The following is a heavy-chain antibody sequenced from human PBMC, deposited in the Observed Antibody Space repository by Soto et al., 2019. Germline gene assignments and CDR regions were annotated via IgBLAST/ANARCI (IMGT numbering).Heavy chain of an antibody. Sequence: EVQLVESGGGLVQPGGSLRLSCAASGFTFSIYNMNWVRQAPGKGLEWVSYISSSSSIIYYADSVKGRFTISRDDAKNSLYLQMNSLRAEDTVVYFWARDQEASWYTRYSDYWGQGTLVTVSS. J-gene: IGHJ4*02. CDR1: GFTFSIYN. CDR3: ARDQEASWYTRYSDY. D-gene: IGHD6-13*01. V-gene: IGHV3-48*01. CDR2: ISSSSSII.